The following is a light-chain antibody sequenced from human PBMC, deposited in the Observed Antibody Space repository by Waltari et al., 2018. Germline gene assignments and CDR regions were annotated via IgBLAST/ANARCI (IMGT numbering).Light chain of an antibody. V-gene: IGLV1-47*01. CDR1: SSNIGSNY. Sequence: QSVLTQPPSASGTPGQRVPIPCSGSSSNIGSNYVYWYQQLPGTAPKLLIYRNNQRPSGVPDRFSGSKSGTSASLAISGLRSEDEADYYCAAWDDSLSGSYVFGTGTKVTVL. J-gene: IGLJ1*01. CDR3: AAWDDSLSGSYV. CDR2: RNN.